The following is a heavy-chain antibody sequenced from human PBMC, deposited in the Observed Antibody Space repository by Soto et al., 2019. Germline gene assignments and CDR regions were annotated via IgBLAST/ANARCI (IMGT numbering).Heavy chain of an antibody. CDR3: AREGYSSGDDDAFDI. CDR1: GFTFSSYA. J-gene: IGHJ3*02. Sequence: QVPLVESGGGVVQPGRSLRLSCAASGFTFSSYAMHWVRQAPGKGLEWVAVISYDGSNKYYADSVKGRFTISRDNSKNTLYLQMNSLRAEDTAVYYCAREGYSSGDDDAFDIWGQGTMVTVSS. CDR2: ISYDGSNK. V-gene: IGHV3-30-3*01. D-gene: IGHD6-19*01.